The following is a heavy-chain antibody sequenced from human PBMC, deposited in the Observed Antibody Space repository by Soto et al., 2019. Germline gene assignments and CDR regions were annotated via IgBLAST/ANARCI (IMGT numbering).Heavy chain of an antibody. J-gene: IGHJ5*02. CDR1: GYIFTNYW. D-gene: IGHD6-19*01. Sequence: GESLKISCKGSGYIFTNYWIVWVRQMPGKGLEWMGSIFLGDSDTTYSPSFQGQVTVSADKSINTAYLQWSSLKASDTAMYYCARYPKYSSGSSWFDPWGQGTLVTVSS. CDR2: IFLGDSDT. V-gene: IGHV5-51*01. CDR3: ARYPKYSSGSSWFDP.